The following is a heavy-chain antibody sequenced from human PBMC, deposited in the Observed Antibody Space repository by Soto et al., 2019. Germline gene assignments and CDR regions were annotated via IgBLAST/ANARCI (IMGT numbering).Heavy chain of an antibody. CDR3: ARGLDGCFTYYFDP. D-gene: IGHD3-22*01. CDR2: TSYTGNT. V-gene: IGHV4-59*01. Sequence: PSETLSLTRLFAGGSITSYGGIWIRQFPGKGLEWLAYTSYTGNTNYNPSLQSRVTISIDTSKNQLSLKLASLAAADTAVYYCARGLDGCFTYYFDPRGQGTLVTVSS. J-gene: IGHJ5*02. CDR1: GGSITSYG.